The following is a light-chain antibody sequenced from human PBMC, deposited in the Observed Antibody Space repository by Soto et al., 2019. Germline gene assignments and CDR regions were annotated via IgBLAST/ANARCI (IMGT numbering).Light chain of an antibody. CDR1: QSVTSNF. V-gene: IGKV3-20*01. CDR3: QQYGSSPRT. CDR2: DAS. Sequence: EIVLTQSPGTLSLSPGERATLSCRASQSVTSNFLAWYQQKPGQAPRLLIYDASSRATGIPDRFSGSGSGTDFTLAITTLGPEDFAVYYCQQYGSSPRTVGQGTKLEIK. J-gene: IGKJ2*01.